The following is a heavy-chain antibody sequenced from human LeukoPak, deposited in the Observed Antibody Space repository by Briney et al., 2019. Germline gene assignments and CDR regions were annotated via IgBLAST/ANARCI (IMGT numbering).Heavy chain of an antibody. CDR1: GGSLSSYY. V-gene: IGHV4-59*12. CDR3: ARAYYYDSSGYYYFDY. J-gene: IGHJ4*02. Sequence: SETLSLTCTVSGGSLSSYYWSWIRQPPGKGLEWIGYIYYSGSTNYNPSLKSRVTISVDTSKNQFSLKLSSVTAADTAVYYCARAYYYDSSGYYYFDYWGQGTLVTVSS. CDR2: IYYSGST. D-gene: IGHD3-22*01.